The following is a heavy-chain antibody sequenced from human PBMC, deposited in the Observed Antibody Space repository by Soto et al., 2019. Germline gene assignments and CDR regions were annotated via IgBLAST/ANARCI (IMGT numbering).Heavy chain of an antibody. V-gene: IGHV4-30-4*01. J-gene: IGHJ4*02. D-gene: IGHD3-3*01. CDR2: IYYSGST. Sequence: ASETLSLTCTVSGGSISSGDYYWSWIRQPPGKGLEWIGYIYYSGSTYYNPSLKSRVTISVDTSKNQFSLKLSSVTAADTAVYYCARGIPIFGVVIPTWGQGTLVTVSS. CDR1: GGSISSGDYY. CDR3: ARGIPIFGVVIPT.